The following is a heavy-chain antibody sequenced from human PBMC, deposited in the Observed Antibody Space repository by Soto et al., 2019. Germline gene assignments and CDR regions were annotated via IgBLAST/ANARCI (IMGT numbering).Heavy chain of an antibody. D-gene: IGHD3-22*01. CDR3: ARHDGDTTRVVVLMLAY. CDR1: GYSFTSYW. V-gene: IGHV5-10-1*01. CDR2: IDPSDSYT. J-gene: IGHJ4*02. Sequence: GESLKISCKGSGYSFTSYWISWVRQMPGKGLEWMGRIDPSDSYTNYSPSFQGHVTISADKSISTAYLQWSSLKASHTAMYYCARHDGDTTRVVVLMLAYWGQGTRVTVSS.